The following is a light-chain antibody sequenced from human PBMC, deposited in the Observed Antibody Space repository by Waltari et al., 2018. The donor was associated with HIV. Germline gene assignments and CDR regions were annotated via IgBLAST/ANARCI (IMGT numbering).Light chain of an antibody. J-gene: IGLJ2*01. CDR2: AFS. CDR1: SSDIGIYNY. Sequence: QSALTQPASVSGSPGQSITISCTGTSSDIGIYNYVSWYQQHPGKAPKLMIYAFSIRPSGLSNRFSGSKSGNTASLTISGLQAEDEADYYCSSYTSSITVVFGGGTKLTVL. V-gene: IGLV2-14*01. CDR3: SSYTSSITVV.